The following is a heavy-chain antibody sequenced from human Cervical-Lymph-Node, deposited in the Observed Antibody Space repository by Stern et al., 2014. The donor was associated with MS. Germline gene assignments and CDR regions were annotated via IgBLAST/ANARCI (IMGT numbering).Heavy chain of an antibody. V-gene: IGHV3-53*01. J-gene: IGHJ6*02. CDR1: GFTVSRDY. Sequence: EVQLVESGGGLIKPGGSLRLFCVASGFTVSRDYMSWVRQAPGKGLEWVSVIYPGGITNYADSVKGRFTISRDSSKNTLHLHLSSLRAEDTAVYFCARSPFYYDSAGPHYSGLDVWGQGTTVTVSS. CDR2: IYPGGIT. D-gene: IGHD3-22*01. CDR3: ARSPFYYDSAGPHYSGLDV.